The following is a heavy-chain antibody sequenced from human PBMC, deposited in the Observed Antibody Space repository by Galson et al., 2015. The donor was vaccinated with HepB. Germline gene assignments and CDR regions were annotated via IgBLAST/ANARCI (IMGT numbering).Heavy chain of an antibody. D-gene: IGHD2-8*01. CDR1: GGTFSSYA. V-gene: IGHV1-69*13. Sequence: SVKVSCKASGGTFSSYAISWVRQAPGQGLEWMGGIIPIFGTANYAQKFQGRVTITADESTCTAYMELSSLRSEDTAVYYCARSMGQDDAFDIWGQGTMVTVSS. CDR3: ARSMGQDDAFDI. CDR2: IIPIFGTA. J-gene: IGHJ3*02.